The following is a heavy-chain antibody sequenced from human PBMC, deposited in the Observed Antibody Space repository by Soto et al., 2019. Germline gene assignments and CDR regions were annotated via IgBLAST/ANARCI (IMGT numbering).Heavy chain of an antibody. V-gene: IGHV1-18*01. CDR1: GYTFTSYG. D-gene: IGHD4-17*01. Sequence: ASVKVSCKASGYTFTSYGISWVRQAPGQGLEWMGWISAYNGNTNYAQKLQGRVTITADESTSTAYMELSSLRSEDTAVYYCARVGYGDNYYYYGMDVWGQGTTVNVS. CDR2: ISAYNGNT. J-gene: IGHJ6*02. CDR3: ARVGYGDNYYYYGMDV.